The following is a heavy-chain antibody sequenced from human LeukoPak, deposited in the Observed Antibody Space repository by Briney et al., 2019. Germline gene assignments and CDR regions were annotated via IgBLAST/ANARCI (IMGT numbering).Heavy chain of an antibody. Sequence: GGSLRLSCAASGFTFSSYWMSWVRQAPGKGLEWVANIKQDGSEKYYVDSVKGRFTISRDNAKSSLYLQMNSLRAEDTAVYYCARDEGDSWTYYGMDVWGQGTTVTVSS. J-gene: IGHJ6*02. D-gene: IGHD6-13*01. V-gene: IGHV3-7*03. CDR3: ARDEGDSWTYYGMDV. CDR2: IKQDGSEK. CDR1: GFTFSSYW.